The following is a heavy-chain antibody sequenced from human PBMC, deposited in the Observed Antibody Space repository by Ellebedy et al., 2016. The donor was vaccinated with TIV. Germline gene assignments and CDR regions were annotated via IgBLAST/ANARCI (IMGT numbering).Heavy chain of an antibody. CDR1: GGSFSTYY. V-gene: IGHV4-34*01. Sequence: SETLSLTCAVYGGSFSTYYSTWIRHSPGQGLEWIGEIHPSGSSSYNPSLQSRVTISLDTSKSQFSLRMNSLTAADTAVYYCARGVTTIGSWGQGTLVTVSS. D-gene: IGHD4-17*01. CDR2: IHPSGSS. CDR3: ARGVTTIGS. J-gene: IGHJ4*02.